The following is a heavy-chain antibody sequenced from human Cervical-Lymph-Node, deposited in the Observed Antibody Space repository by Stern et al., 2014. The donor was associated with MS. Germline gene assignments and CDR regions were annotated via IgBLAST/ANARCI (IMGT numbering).Heavy chain of an antibody. CDR1: GFTFNAYW. CDR3: ATYGDYASHRFDS. V-gene: IGHV3-7*01. J-gene: IGHJ4*02. CDR2: IKQDGSEM. D-gene: IGHD4-17*01. Sequence: EVHLVESGGGLVRPGGSLRLSCAASGFTFNAYWLSWVRQAPGKGLEWVANIKQDGSEMYYLDSVRGRFTISRDNAEASLFLQMNRLRAEDTAVYYCATYGDYASHRFDSWGQGTLVSVSS.